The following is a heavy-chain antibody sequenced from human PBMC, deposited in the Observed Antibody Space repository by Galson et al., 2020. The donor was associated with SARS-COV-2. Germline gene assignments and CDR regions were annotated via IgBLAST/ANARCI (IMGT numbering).Heavy chain of an antibody. CDR1: GFTFSSYS. D-gene: IGHD3-10*01. CDR2: ISSSSSYI. Sequence: RGALKIYCAASGFTFSSYSMNWVRQAPGKGLEWVSSISSSSSYIYYADSVKGRFTISRDNAKNSLYLQMNSLRAEDTAVYYCARDLDYYGSGSQTIYYYYYGMDVWGQGTTVTVSS. CDR3: ARDLDYYGSGSQTIYYYYYGMDV. J-gene: IGHJ6*02. V-gene: IGHV3-21*01.